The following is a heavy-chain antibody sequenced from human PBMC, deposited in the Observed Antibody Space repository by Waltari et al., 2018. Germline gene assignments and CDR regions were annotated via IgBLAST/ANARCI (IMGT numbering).Heavy chain of an antibody. J-gene: IGHJ6*02. CDR1: GGPFSGYY. CDR2: INHSGST. D-gene: IGHD3-3*01. V-gene: IGHV4-34*01. CDR3: ARGGYYDFWSGLYLYYGMDV. Sequence: QVQLQQWGAGLLKPSETLSLTCAVYGGPFSGYYWSWIRQPPGKGLEWIGEINHSGSTNYNPSLKSRVTISVDTSKNQFSLKLSSVTAADTAVYYCARGGYYDFWSGLYLYYGMDVWGQGTTVTVSS.